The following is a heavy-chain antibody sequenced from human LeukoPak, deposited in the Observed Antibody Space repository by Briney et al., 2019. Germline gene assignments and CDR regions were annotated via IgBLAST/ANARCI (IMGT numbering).Heavy chain of an antibody. CDR2: IYYTGST. J-gene: IGHJ2*01. Sequence: PSETLSLTCTVSGGSISNYYWSWMRQPPGKGQEWIGYIYYTGSTYYNPSLKSRVTISVDTSKNQFSLKLSSVTAADTAVYYCARRARENWYFDLWGRGTLVTVSS. V-gene: IGHV4-59*08. CDR3: ARRARENWYFDL. CDR1: GGSISNYY.